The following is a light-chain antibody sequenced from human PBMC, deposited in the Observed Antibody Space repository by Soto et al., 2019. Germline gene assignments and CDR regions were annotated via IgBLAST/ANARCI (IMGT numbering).Light chain of an antibody. CDR3: QQRSNWPLT. CDR2: DAS. J-gene: IGKJ4*01. Sequence: EIVLTQSPATLSLSPGERATLSCRASQSVSSYLAWYKQKPVQAPRLLIYDASNRATGIPARFSGSGSGTDFTLTISSLEPEDFAVYYCQQRSNWPLTFGVGTKVESK. V-gene: IGKV3-11*01. CDR1: QSVSSY.